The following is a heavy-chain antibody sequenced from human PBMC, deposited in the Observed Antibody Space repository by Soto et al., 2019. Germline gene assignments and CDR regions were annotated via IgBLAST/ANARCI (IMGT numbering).Heavy chain of an antibody. V-gene: IGHV3-23*01. CDR2: LIGGGDGT. Sequence: EVQLLESGGGFIQPGGSLRLSCAASGFTFSSYAMSWVRKAPGKGLEWVSTLIGGGDGTNYADSVKGRFTISRDNADDTLYLQMHSLRPDDTSIYYCAKKVPGSLATFCSGSGCHYAFDIWGQGTMVTVSS. CDR3: AKKVPGSLATFCSGSGCHYAFDI. D-gene: IGHD2-15*01. CDR1: GFTFSSYA. J-gene: IGHJ3*02.